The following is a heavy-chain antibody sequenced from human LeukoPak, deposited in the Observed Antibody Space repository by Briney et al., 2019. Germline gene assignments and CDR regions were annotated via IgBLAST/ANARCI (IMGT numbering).Heavy chain of an antibody. D-gene: IGHD2-8*01. CDR3: ARGYTNQISNWFDA. Sequence: ASVKVSCKASGYTFTIYAIHWVRQAPGQRLEWMGWINAGNGNTKYSQELQGRVTITRDTSASTAYMELSSLRSEYMAVYYCARGYTNQISNWFDAWGQGTLVTVSS. J-gene: IGHJ5*02. CDR2: INAGNGNT. CDR1: GYTFTIYA. V-gene: IGHV1-3*03.